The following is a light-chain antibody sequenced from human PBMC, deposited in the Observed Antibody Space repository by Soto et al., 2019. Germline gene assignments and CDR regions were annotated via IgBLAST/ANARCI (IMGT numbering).Light chain of an antibody. CDR2: GAS. J-gene: IGKJ5*01. V-gene: IGKV3-20*01. CDR3: QQYGSPPIT. CDR1: QSVSNNY. Sequence: VVTQSPASLSLSPGERVTLSCRASQSVSNNYLAWYQQKPGQAPRLLIYGASNRATGIPDRFSGSGSGTDFTLTISRLEPEDFAVYYCQQYGSPPITVGQGTRLEIK.